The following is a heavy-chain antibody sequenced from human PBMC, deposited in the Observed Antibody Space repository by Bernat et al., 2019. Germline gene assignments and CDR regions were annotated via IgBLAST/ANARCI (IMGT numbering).Heavy chain of an antibody. CDR1: GFTFSSYE. CDR2: ISSSGSTI. D-gene: IGHD5-18*01. Sequence: EVQLVESGGGLVQPGGSLRLSCAASGFTFSSYEMNWVRQAPGKGLEWVSYISSSGSTIYYADSVKGRFTISRDNAKNSLYLQMNSLRAEDTVVYYCARDTDTAMVRDYWGQGTLVTVSS. J-gene: IGHJ4*02. CDR3: ARDTDTAMVRDY. V-gene: IGHV3-48*03.